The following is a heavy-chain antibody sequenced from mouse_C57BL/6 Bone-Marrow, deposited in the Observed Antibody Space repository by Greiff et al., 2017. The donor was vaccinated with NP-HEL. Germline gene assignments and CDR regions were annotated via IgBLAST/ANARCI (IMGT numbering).Heavy chain of an antibody. CDR2: IYPGSGNT. V-gene: IGHV1-76*01. D-gene: IGHD3-3*01. CDR3: ARGGTGYAMDY. CDR1: GYTFTDYY. Sequence: QVQLKESGAELVRPGASVKLSCKASGYTFTDYYINWVKQRPGQGLEWIARIYPGSGNTYYNEKFKGKATLTAEKSSSTAYMQLSSLTSEDSAVYFCARGGTGYAMDYWGQGTSVTVSS. J-gene: IGHJ4*01.